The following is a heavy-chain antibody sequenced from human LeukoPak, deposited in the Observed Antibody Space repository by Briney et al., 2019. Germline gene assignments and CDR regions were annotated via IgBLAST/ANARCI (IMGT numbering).Heavy chain of an antibody. CDR3: ASTYCGGDCGAFDI. J-gene: IGHJ3*02. V-gene: IGHV3-23*01. D-gene: IGHD2-21*02. Sequence: SLSPSPAASLFTSSSYAITWVRQAPGKGLQWVSAISGSGGSTYYADSVKGRFTISRDNSKNTLYLQMNSLRAEDTALYYCASTYCGGDCGAFDIWGQGTMVTVSS. CDR2: ISGSGGST. CDR1: LFTSSSYA.